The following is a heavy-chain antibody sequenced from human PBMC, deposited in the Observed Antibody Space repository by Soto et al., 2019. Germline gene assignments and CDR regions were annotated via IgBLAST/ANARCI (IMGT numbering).Heavy chain of an antibody. J-gene: IGHJ3*02. CDR2: IIPIFGTA. Sequence: QVQLVQSGAEVKKPGSSVKVSCKASGGTFSSYAISWVRQAPGQGLEWMGGIIPIFGTANYAQKFQGRVTITADESTSTAYMELSSLRSEDTAVYYCAKYYYDSSGYYQGAFDIWGQGTIVTVSS. CDR1: GGTFSSYA. V-gene: IGHV1-69*01. D-gene: IGHD3-22*01. CDR3: AKYYYDSSGYYQGAFDI.